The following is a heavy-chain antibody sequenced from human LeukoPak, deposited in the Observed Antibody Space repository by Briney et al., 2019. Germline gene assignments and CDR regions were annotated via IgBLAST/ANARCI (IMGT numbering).Heavy chain of an antibody. V-gene: IGHV3-21*04. CDR3: AKERARRYFDL. Sequence: GGSLRLSCAASGFTFSSFGMNWVRQAPGKGLEWVSSISSSSSYIYYADSVKGRFTISRDNSKNTLYLQMNSLRAEDTAVYYCAKERARRYFDLWGRGTLVTVSS. CDR2: ISSSSSYI. D-gene: IGHD1-1*01. CDR1: GFTFSSFG. J-gene: IGHJ2*01.